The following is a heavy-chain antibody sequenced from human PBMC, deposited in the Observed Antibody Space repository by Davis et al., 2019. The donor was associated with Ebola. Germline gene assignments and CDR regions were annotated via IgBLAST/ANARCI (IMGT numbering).Heavy chain of an antibody. CDR2: ISSIDSTI. Sequence: GGSLRLSCAASGFTFSDYYMNWIRQAPGKGLEWLSYISSIDSTIYYADSVKGRFTISRDNSKNTLYLQMNSLRAEDTAVYYCARGPGSLWGQGTLVTVSS. V-gene: IGHV3-11*04. J-gene: IGHJ4*02. D-gene: IGHD1-26*01. CDR1: GFTFSDYY. CDR3: ARGPGSL.